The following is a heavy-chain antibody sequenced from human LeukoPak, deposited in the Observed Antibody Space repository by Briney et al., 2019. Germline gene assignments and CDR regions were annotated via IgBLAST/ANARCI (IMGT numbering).Heavy chain of an antibody. CDR2: INDSGST. V-gene: IGHV4-34*01. D-gene: IGHD1-26*01. Sequence: SETLSLTCAVYGGSFSGYYWSWIRQSPGKGLEWIGEINDSGSTNYNPSLKSRVTLSVGTSKNQFSPNLSSVTAADTAVSYCARGRATGATRPFDIWGQGTMVTVSS. CDR1: GGSFSGYY. CDR3: ARGRATGATRPFDI. J-gene: IGHJ3*02.